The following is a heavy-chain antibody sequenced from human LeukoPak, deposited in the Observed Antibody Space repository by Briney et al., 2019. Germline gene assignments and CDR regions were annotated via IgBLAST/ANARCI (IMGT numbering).Heavy chain of an antibody. Sequence: QTGGSLRLSCAASGFTVSSNYMSWVRQAPGKGLEWVSVIYSGGSTYYADSVKGRFTISRDNSKNTLYLQMNSLRAEDTAVYYCARVLRRVLTDYYYYYGMDVWGQGTTVTVSS. J-gene: IGHJ6*02. V-gene: IGHV3-53*01. CDR3: ARVLRRVLTDYYYYYGMDV. CDR1: GFTVSSNY. CDR2: IYSGGST. D-gene: IGHD3-9*01.